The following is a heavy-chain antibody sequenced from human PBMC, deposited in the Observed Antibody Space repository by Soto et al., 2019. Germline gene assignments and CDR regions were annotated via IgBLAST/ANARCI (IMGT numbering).Heavy chain of an antibody. CDR3: ARDEEMATILPPYYYYGMDV. CDR1: GGTFSSYA. V-gene: IGHV1-69*04. D-gene: IGHD5-12*01. CDR2: IIPILGIA. J-gene: IGHJ6*02. Sequence: SVKVSCKASGGTFSSYAISWVRQAPGQGLEWMGRIIPILGIANYAQKFQGRVTITADKSTSTAYMELSSLRSEDTAVYYCARDEEMATILPPYYYYGMDVWGQGTTVTVSS.